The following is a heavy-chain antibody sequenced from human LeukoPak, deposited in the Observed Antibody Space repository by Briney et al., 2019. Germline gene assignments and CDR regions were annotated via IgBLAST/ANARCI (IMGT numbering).Heavy chain of an antibody. Sequence: PPGGSLRLSCAASGFTFNNYEMNWVRQAPGKGLEWISYISSSGSTIFYADSVKGRFTISRDNARNSLYLQMNSLRAEDTAIYYCARVHFDLLAFDYWGQGTLVTVSS. CDR3: ARVHFDLLAFDY. CDR2: ISSSGSTI. V-gene: IGHV3-48*03. D-gene: IGHD3-9*01. CDR1: GFTFNNYE. J-gene: IGHJ4*02.